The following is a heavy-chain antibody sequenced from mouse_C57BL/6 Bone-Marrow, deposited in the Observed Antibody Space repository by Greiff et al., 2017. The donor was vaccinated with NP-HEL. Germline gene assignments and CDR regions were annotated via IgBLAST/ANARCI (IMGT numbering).Heavy chain of an antibody. J-gene: IGHJ4*01. CDR3: AIGDVDGYYPFYYAMDY. CDR1: GYTFTSYW. Sequence: QVQLKQPGAELVKPGASVKVSCKASGYTFTSYWMHWVKQRPGQGLEWIGRIHPSDSDTTYNQKFKGKATLTVDKSSSTAYMQLSSLTSEDSAVYYCAIGDVDGYYPFYYAMDYWGQGTSVTVSS. V-gene: IGHV1-74*01. CDR2: IHPSDSDT. D-gene: IGHD2-3*01.